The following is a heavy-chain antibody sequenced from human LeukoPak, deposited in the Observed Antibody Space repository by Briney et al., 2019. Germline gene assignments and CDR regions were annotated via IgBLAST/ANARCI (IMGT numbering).Heavy chain of an antibody. CDR3: ARGGYYGSGNDFRFDP. Sequence: SETLSLTCTVSGNSISSGDNYWSWIRQPAGKGLEWIGRIYTSGSTNYNPSLKSRVTISVETSKNQFSLKLKSVTAADTAVYYCARGGYYGSGNDFRFDPWGQGTLVTVSS. CDR2: IYTSGST. CDR1: GNSISSGDNY. D-gene: IGHD3-10*01. J-gene: IGHJ5*02. V-gene: IGHV4-61*02.